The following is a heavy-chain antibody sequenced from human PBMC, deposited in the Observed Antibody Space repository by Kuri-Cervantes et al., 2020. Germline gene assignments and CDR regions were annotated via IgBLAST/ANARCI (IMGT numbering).Heavy chain of an antibody. CDR3: ARHGEWFDY. D-gene: IGHD3-10*01. CDR1: GGSISSSSYY. J-gene: IGHJ4*02. V-gene: IGHV4-39*07. Sequence: ESLKISCTVSGGSISSSSYYWDWIRQPPGKGLEWIGSIYYSGSTYYNPSLKSRVTISVDTSKNQFSLKLSSVTAADTAVYYCARHGEWFDYWGQGTLVTVSS. CDR2: IYYSGST.